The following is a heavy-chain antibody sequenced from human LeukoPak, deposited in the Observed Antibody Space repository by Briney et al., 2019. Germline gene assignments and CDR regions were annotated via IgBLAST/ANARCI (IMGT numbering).Heavy chain of an antibody. D-gene: IGHD2-2*02. J-gene: IGHJ6*02. CDR1: GGTFSSYA. CDR2: IIPILGIA. CDR3: ARGGRYCSSTSCYRPSYYYYGMDV. Sequence: SVKVSCKASGGTFSSYAISWVRQAPGQGLEWMGRIIPILGIANYAQKFQGRVTITADKSTSTAYMKLSSLRSEDTAVYYCARGGRYCSSTSCYRPSYYYYGMDVWGQGTTVTVSS. V-gene: IGHV1-69*04.